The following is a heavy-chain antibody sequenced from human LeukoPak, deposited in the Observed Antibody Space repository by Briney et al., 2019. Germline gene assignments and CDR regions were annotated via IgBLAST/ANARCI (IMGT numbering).Heavy chain of an antibody. Sequence: ASVKVSCKASGYTFTGYYMHWVRQAPGQGLEWMGWINPNSGGTNYAQKFQGRVTMTRDKSISTAYMELSRLRSDDTAVYYCARVSSGDIVVVVAAIRGENWFDPWGQGTLVTVSS. CDR3: ARVSSGDIVVVVAAIRGENWFDP. D-gene: IGHD2-15*01. V-gene: IGHV1-2*02. CDR1: GYTFTGYY. J-gene: IGHJ5*02. CDR2: INPNSGGT.